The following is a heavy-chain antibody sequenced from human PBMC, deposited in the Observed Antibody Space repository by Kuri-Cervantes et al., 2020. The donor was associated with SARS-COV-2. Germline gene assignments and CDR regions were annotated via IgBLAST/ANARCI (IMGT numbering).Heavy chain of an antibody. CDR1: GGSISSYY. Sequence: SETLSLTCTVSGGSISSYYWSWIRQPPGKGLEWIGYIYYSGSTYYNPSLKSRVTISVDTSKNQFSLKLSSVTAADTAVYYCATSLPYYYGSGSYAIGVDAFDIWGQGTMVTVSS. J-gene: IGHJ3*02. CDR2: IYYSGST. CDR3: ATSLPYYYGSGSYAIGVDAFDI. V-gene: IGHV4-59*04. D-gene: IGHD3-10*01.